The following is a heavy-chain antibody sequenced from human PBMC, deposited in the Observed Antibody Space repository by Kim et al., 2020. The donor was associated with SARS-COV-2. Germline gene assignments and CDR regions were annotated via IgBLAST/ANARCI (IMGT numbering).Heavy chain of an antibody. V-gene: IGHV3-9*01. J-gene: IGHJ6*02. CDR3: AKDYFTYYYDSSGYRDTTNYGMDV. D-gene: IGHD3-22*01. CDR2: ISWNSGSI. CDR1: GFTFDDYA. Sequence: GGSLRLSCAASGFTFDDYAMHWVRQAPGKGLEWVSGISWNSGSIGYADSVKGRFTISRDNAKNSLYLQMNSLRAEDTALYYCAKDYFTYYYDSSGYRDTTNYGMDVWGQGTTVTVSS.